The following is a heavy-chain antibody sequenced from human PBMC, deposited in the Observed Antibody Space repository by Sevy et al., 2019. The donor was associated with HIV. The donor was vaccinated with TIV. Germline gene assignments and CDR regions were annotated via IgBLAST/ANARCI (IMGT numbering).Heavy chain of an antibody. J-gene: IGHJ6*02. Sequence: ASVKVSCKASGGTFRTHGISWVRQAPGQGLEWMGGIIPMFGTTNYAQNFQGRVTITADGSTNTAYMDLSSLTSEDTAVHYCGRFTIFGVELGSYAMDVWGQGTTVTVSS. CDR1: GGTFRTHG. V-gene: IGHV1-69*13. D-gene: IGHD3-3*01. CDR3: GRFTIFGVELGSYAMDV. CDR2: IIPMFGTT.